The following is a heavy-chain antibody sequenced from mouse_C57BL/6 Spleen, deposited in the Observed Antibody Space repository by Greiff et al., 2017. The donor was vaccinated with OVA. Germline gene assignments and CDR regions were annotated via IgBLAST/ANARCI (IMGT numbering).Heavy chain of an antibody. CDR1: GYTFTSYW. J-gene: IGHJ3*01. D-gene: IGHD1-1*01. Sequence: VQLQQPGAELVKPGASVKLSCKASGYTFTSYWMHWVKQRPGRGLEWIGRIDPNSGGTKYNEKFKSKATLTVDKPSSTAYMQLSSLTSADSAVYDCAREGLIATVVAPAYWGQGTLVTVSA. CDR3: AREGLIATVVAPAY. CDR2: IDPNSGGT. V-gene: IGHV1-72*01.